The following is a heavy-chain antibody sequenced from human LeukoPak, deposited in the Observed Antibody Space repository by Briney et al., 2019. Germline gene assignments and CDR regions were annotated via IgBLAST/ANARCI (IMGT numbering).Heavy chain of an antibody. CDR3: ARVAVAGTSFDY. D-gene: IGHD6-19*01. V-gene: IGHV4-39*01. J-gene: IGHJ4*02. CDR1: AGSISSSDYY. Sequence: SETLSPTCTVSAGSISSSDYYWGWIRQPPGKGLEWIGSIFYSGNTYYNPSLKSRITISVDTSKNQFSLKLSSVTAADTAVCYCARVAVAGTSFDYWGQGTLVTVSS. CDR2: IFYSGNT.